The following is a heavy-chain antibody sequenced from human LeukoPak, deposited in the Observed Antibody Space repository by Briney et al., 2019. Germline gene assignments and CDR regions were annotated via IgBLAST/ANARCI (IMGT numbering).Heavy chain of an antibody. CDR3: AKGSNYGFGYYFDY. Sequence: GGSLRLSCAASGFTLSTYAMGWVRQAPGKGLEWVSSIIISGGGTYYADSVKGRFTISRDNSKNTLYLQMNSLRAEDTAVYYCAKGSNYGFGYYFDYWGQGTLVTVSS. CDR2: IIISGGGT. J-gene: IGHJ4*02. D-gene: IGHD3-10*01. V-gene: IGHV3-23*01. CDR1: GFTLSTYA.